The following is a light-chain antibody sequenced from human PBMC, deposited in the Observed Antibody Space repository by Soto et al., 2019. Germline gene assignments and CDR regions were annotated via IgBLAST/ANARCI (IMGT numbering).Light chain of an antibody. CDR3: QSYDSSTPAV. J-gene: IGLJ7*01. Sequence: LTQPHSVSESPGKTVTISCTRSSGSIASNYVQWYQQRPGSAPTTVIYEDNQRPSGVPDRFSGSIDSSSNSASLTISGLKTEDEADYYCQSYDSSTPAVFGGGTKLTVL. CDR2: EDN. CDR1: SGSIASNY. V-gene: IGLV6-57*04.